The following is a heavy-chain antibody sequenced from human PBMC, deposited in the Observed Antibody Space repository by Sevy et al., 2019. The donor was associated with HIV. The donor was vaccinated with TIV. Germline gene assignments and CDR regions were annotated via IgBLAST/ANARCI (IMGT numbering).Heavy chain of an antibody. Sequence: GGSLRLSCAASGFTFSSYWMSWVRQAPGKGLEWVATMKEDGSERNYMDSVKGRFTISRDNAKNPLYLQMNSLRAEDTAVYYCVREGVGGYSYSLDCWGQGTLVTVSS. J-gene: IGHJ4*02. CDR2: MKEDGSER. CDR3: VREGVGGYSYSLDC. CDR1: GFTFSSYW. D-gene: IGHD5-18*01. V-gene: IGHV3-7*01.